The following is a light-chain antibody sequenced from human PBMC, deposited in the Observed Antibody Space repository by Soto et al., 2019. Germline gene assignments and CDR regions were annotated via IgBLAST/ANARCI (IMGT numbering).Light chain of an antibody. CDR1: PSVTNY. Sequence: EIVFTQSPATLSLSPGERATLSCRASPSVTNYLAWYQQKPGQAPRLLIYGAFNRATGIPARFSGSGSGTGFTLTISIRGLEDFAVYDYQQRSYCTLTFGQGTRLEIK. CDR3: QQRSYCTLT. CDR2: GAF. V-gene: IGKV3-11*01. J-gene: IGKJ5*01.